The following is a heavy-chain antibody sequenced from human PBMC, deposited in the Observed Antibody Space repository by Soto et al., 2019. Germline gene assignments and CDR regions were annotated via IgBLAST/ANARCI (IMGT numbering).Heavy chain of an antibody. CDR3: ARHDGWETNVTNYLGY. J-gene: IGHJ4*02. V-gene: IGHV3-73*01. CDR2: IRSKANSHAP. Sequence: HPGGSLILSCAPSLFIFRVSGLHWVRQASGKGLQRVGSIRSKANSHAPAYGAYVQGTVTISRYDSNSTIYLHMKGLKTDYTADYYCARHDGWETNVTNYLGYWGPGAMVTVSS. D-gene: IGHD4-17*01. CDR1: LFIFRVSG.